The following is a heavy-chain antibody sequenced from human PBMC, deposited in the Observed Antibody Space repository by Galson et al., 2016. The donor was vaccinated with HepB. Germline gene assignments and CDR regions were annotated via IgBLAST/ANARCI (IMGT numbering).Heavy chain of an antibody. CDR2: INPSGTTI. Sequence: SLRLSCAASGFSVSTYEMDWVRQAPGKGLEWVSYINPSGTTIDYADSVKGRFTISRDSDKNSLFLQMNSLRVEDTGIYFCARDGRVSSGLDYWGQGALVTVSS. J-gene: IGHJ4*02. CDR3: ARDGRVSSGLDY. CDR1: GFSVSTYE. D-gene: IGHD6-25*01. V-gene: IGHV3-48*03.